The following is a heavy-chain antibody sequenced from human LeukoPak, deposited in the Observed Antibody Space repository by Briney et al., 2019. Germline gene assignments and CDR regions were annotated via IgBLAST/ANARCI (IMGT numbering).Heavy chain of an antibody. CDR3: AKQYSGGLYYFDY. V-gene: IGHV3-23*01. CDR1: VFTFSSYA. D-gene: IGHD2-21*01. Sequence: GGSLRLSCAATVFTFSSYAMTWVRQAPGKGLEGVSDIGCRTYYADSVKGRFTISRDHSENTLHLQMNSLRAEGMTLYYCAKQYSGGLYYFDYWGQRTLVTVSS. CDR2: IGCRT. J-gene: IGHJ4*02.